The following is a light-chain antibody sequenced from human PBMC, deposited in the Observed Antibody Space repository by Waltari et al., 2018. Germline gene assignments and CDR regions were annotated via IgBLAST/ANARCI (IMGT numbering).Light chain of an antibody. Sequence: ETVMTQPPATLSVSPGERATLPSRASQPVGSNLASCQQQPGQPPSPLIFGASTRATGIPARFSGSGSGTQFTLTISSLQSEDFAVYYCQQYNNWPPWTFGQGTKVEIK. J-gene: IGKJ1*01. CDR2: GAS. V-gene: IGKV3-15*01. CDR3: QQYNNWPPWT. CDR1: QPVGSN.